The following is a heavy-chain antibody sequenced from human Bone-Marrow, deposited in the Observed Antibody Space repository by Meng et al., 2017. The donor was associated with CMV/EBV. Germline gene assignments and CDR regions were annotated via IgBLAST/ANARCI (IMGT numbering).Heavy chain of an antibody. CDR2: IIPIFGTA. D-gene: IGHD6-19*01. CDR1: GGTFSSYA. V-gene: IGHV1-69*05. Sequence: SVQVSCKASGGTFSSYAISWVRQDPGQGLEWMGGIIPIFGTANYAQEFQGRVTITTDESTSTAHMKLSSLRSEDTAVDYCAAEYSSDYNWGQGTLVTVSS. J-gene: IGHJ4*02. CDR3: AAEYSSDYN.